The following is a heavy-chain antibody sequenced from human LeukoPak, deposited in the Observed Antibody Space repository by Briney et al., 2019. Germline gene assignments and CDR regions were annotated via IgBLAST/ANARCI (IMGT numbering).Heavy chain of an antibody. V-gene: IGHV3-7*01. J-gene: IGHJ4*02. CDR2: IKQDGSET. CDR1: GFSFSSSW. Sequence: PGGSLRLSCAASGFSFSSSWMNWVRQAPGKGLEWVASIKQDGSETYYVDSVKGRFSISRDNAKKSLYLQMNSLRAEDTAVYYCARRGYSYGYADYWGQGTLVTVSS. D-gene: IGHD5-18*01. CDR3: ARRGYSYGYADY.